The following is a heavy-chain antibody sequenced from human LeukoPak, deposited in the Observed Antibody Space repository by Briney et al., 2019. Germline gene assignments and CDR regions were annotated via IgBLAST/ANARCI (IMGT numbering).Heavy chain of an antibody. V-gene: IGHV7-4-1*02. CDR1: GYTFTKYA. CDR2: INTNTGNP. D-gene: IGHD4-17*01. Sequence: EASVKVSFKASGYTFTKYAMNWVRQAPGQGLEWMGWINTNTGNPTYAQAFTRRFVFSLDTSVSTTYLQISSLTADDTAMYYCARVLTAVSDAFDIWGQGTMVTVSS. J-gene: IGHJ3*02. CDR3: ARVLTAVSDAFDI.